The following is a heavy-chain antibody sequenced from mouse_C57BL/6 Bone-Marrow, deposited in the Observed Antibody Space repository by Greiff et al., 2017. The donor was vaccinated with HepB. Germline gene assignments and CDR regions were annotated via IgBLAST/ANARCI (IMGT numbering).Heavy chain of an antibody. V-gene: IGHV14-4*01. Sequence: VHVKQSGAELVRPGASVKLSCTASGFNIKDDYMHWVKQRPEQGLEWIGWIDPENGDTEYASKFQGKATITADTSSNTAYLQLSSLTSEDTAVYYCTTAPRHFDVWGTGTTVTVSS. CDR3: TTAPRHFDV. CDR1: GFNIKDDY. CDR2: IDPENGDT. J-gene: IGHJ1*03.